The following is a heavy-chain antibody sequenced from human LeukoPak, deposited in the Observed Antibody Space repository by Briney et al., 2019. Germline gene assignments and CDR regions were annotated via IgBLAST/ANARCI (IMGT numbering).Heavy chain of an antibody. CDR3: SRVGYTYNTRAL. D-gene: IGHD5-18*01. V-gene: IGHV3-66*01. J-gene: IGHJ4*02. CDR2: IYSDGRT. CDR1: GFIVSNNY. Sequence: GGSLRLSCAASGFIVSNNYMFCVRQAPGKGMEWVSAIYSDGRTYYADSVRGRFTISRDISKSTLYLQMSSLRAEDTAVYFCSRVGYTYNTRALWGQGTLVTVSS.